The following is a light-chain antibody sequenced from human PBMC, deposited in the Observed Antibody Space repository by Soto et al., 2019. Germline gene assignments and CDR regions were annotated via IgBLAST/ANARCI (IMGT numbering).Light chain of an antibody. CDR1: SSNIGAGYD. V-gene: IGLV1-40*01. CDR3: QSYDRSLSADVV. Sequence: QSVLTQPPSVSGAPGQRVTISCTGSSSNIGAGYDVHWYQQLPGTAPKLLIYGNSNRPSGVPDRFSGSKSGTSASLAITGLQAEDGADYYCQSYDRSLSADVVFGGGTKLTVL. J-gene: IGLJ2*01. CDR2: GNS.